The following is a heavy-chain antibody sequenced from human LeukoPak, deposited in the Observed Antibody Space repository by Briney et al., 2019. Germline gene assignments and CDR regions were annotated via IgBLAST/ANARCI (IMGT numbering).Heavy chain of an antibody. D-gene: IGHD1-26*01. Sequence: PGGSLRLSCAASGFTFSTYNMNWARQAPGKGLEWVSSITSSSSYIYYADSVKGRFTISRDNAKNSLYMQMNSLRAEDTAVYYCARDPYSGGYWDYYYYYMDLWGQGTTVTISS. V-gene: IGHV3-21*01. CDR3: ARDPYSGGYWDYYYYYMDL. CDR2: ITSSSSYI. J-gene: IGHJ6*03. CDR1: GFTFSTYN.